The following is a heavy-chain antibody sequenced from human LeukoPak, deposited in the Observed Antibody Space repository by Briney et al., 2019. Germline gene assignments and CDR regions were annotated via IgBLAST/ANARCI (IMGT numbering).Heavy chain of an antibody. CDR3: AGTPTYYYDGSGYYHYVFDY. V-gene: IGHV4-61*05. CDR2: IYTSGST. D-gene: IGHD3-22*01. Sequence: PSETLSLTCTVSGGSISSSSYYWGWIRQPPGKGLEWIGYIYTSGSTNYNPSLKSRVTISVDTSKNQFSLKLSSVTAAGTAVYYCAGTPTYYYDGSGYYHYVFDYWGQGTLVTVSS. J-gene: IGHJ4*02. CDR1: GGSISSSSYY.